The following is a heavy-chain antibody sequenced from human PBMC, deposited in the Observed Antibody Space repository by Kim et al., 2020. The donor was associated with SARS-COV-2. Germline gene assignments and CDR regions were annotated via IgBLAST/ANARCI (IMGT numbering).Heavy chain of an antibody. CDR2: ISGSGGST. CDR1: GFTFSTYA. Sequence: GGSLRLSCAASGFTFSTYAMNWVRQAPGKGLEWVSTISGSGGSTYYADSVKGRFTISRDNSKNTLYLQMNSLRAEDTAVYYCAKRVIVRGIMGGMDVWGQGTTVTVSS. J-gene: IGHJ6*02. V-gene: IGHV3-23*01. D-gene: IGHD3-10*01. CDR3: AKRVIVRGIMGGMDV.